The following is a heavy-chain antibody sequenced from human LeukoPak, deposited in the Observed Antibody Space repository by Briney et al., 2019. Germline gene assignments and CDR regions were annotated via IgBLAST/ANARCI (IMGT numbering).Heavy chain of an antibody. Sequence: GGSVRLSCVASEFNFRSFWMSWVRQAPGKGLEWVANIKQDGSDKYYVDSVRGRFTISRDNARKSLFLQMNDLRVEDTAVYYCARDSDYDILTGKADPEYYYYYYGMDLWGKGTTVTVSS. V-gene: IGHV3-7*03. CDR2: IKQDGSDK. D-gene: IGHD3-9*01. CDR3: ARDSDYDILTGKADPEYYYYYYGMDL. J-gene: IGHJ6*04. CDR1: EFNFRSFW.